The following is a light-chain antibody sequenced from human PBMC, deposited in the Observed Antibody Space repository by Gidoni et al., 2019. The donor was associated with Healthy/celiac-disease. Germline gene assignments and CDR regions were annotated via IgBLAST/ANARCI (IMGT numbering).Light chain of an antibody. V-gene: IGKV1-8*01. CDR2: AAS. CDR3: QQYYSYPRT. CDR1: QGISSY. Sequence: AIRITQSPSSLSASTGDRVTITCRASQGISSYLAWYQQKPGKAPKLLIYAASTLQSGVPSRFSGSGSGTAFTLTLRCLQSEDFATYYCQQYYSYPRTFGQGTKVEIK. J-gene: IGKJ1*01.